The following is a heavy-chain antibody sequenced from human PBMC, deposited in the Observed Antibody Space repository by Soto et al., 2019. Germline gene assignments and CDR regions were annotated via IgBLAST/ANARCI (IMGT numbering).Heavy chain of an antibody. D-gene: IGHD3-9*01. CDR3: ASYDILSYGDFDY. V-gene: IGHV1-2*02. CDR2: INPNSGGT. Sequence: ASVKVSCKASGYTFTGYYMHWVRQAPGQGLEWMGWINPNSGGTNYAQKFQGRVTMTRDTSISTAYMELSRLRSDDTAVYYCASYDILSYGDFDYWGQGTLVTVSS. J-gene: IGHJ4*02. CDR1: GYTFTGYY.